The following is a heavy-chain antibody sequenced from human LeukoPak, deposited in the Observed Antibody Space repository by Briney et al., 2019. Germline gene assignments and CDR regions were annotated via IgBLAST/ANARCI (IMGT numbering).Heavy chain of an antibody. J-gene: IGHJ3*02. CDR3: ARESYCSGGSCYSGRAFDI. CDR2: IKNDVSST. Sequence: SGGSLRLSCAASGFTFSSYWMHWVRHAPGKGLVWVSRIKNDVSSTYYADSVKGRLTISRDNAKNSLYLQMNSLRAEDTAVYYCARESYCSGGSCYSGRAFDIWGQGTMVTVSS. CDR1: GFTFSSYW. V-gene: IGHV3-74*01. D-gene: IGHD2-15*01.